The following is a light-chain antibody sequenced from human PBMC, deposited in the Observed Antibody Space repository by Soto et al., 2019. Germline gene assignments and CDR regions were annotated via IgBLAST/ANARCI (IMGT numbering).Light chain of an antibody. CDR1: SSDVGSYNL. Sequence: QSVLTQPASVSGSPGQSITISCTGTSSDVGSYNLVSWYQQHPGKAPKLMIYEGSKRPSGVSNRFSGSKSGNTASLTISGLQAEDDADYYGCSYAGSSTYVFGTGTKVTGL. V-gene: IGLV2-23*01. J-gene: IGLJ1*01. CDR2: EGS. CDR3: CSYAGSSTYV.